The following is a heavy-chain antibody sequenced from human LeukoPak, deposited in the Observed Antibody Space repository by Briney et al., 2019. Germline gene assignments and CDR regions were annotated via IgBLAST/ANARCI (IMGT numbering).Heavy chain of an antibody. Sequence: PGGSLRLSCAASGFIFIDAGMSWVRQAPGKGLEWIGRIKSKADGGTTDYAAPVQGRFTLSRDDSENTLYLHMNSLKPEDTAVYYCTTVVWGRGYYKFDNWGRGTLVTVSS. J-gene: IGHJ4*02. D-gene: IGHD3-22*01. CDR1: GFIFIDAG. CDR2: IKSKADGGTT. CDR3: TTVVWGRGYYKFDN. V-gene: IGHV3-15*01.